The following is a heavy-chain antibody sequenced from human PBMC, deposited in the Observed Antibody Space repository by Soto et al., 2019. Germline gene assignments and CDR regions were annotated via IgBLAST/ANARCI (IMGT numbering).Heavy chain of an antibody. Sequence: EVQLVESGGGLVKPGGSLRISCTASGFTFSTYTMAWVRQTPGKGLEWVSSISGSSDYMHYSDSVKGRFTISRDNAKNSLYLQMNSLRAEDTAVYYWAREEGHIVVVTEEGGFDYWVQGSLVSVSS. CDR2: ISGSSDYM. CDR3: AREEGHIVVVTEEGGFDY. D-gene: IGHD2-21*02. J-gene: IGHJ4*02. CDR1: GFTFSTYT. V-gene: IGHV3-21*01.